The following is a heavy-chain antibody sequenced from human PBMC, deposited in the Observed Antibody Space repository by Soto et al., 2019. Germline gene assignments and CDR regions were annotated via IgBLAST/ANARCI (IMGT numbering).Heavy chain of an antibody. V-gene: IGHV1-18*01. CDR3: ARCIQGDYYYGMDF. CDR2: INADYGNT. J-gene: IGHJ6*02. Sequence: QAQLVQSGAEVRKPGASVKVSCKASGYTFYSHSISWVRQAPGQGLEWMGRINADYGNTQYAQKFRGSVPTTTNTSTTTVYMELANLISDDTAVYYWARCIQGDYYYGMDFWGQGTTVTVSS. CDR1: GYTFYSHS. D-gene: IGHD3-3*02.